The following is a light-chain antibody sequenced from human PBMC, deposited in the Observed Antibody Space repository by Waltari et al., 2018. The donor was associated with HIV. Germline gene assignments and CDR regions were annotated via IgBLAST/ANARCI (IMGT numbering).Light chain of an antibody. J-gene: IGLJ2*01. Sequence: QTVVTQEPSFSVSPGGTVTLTCGLSSGSVSTSYYPSWYQQTPGQAPRTLIYSTNTRSSGVPDRFSGSILGNKAALTITGAQADDESDYYCGLYMGSGILFGGGTKLTVL. CDR1: SGSVSTSYY. CDR2: STN. CDR3: GLYMGSGIL. V-gene: IGLV8-61*01.